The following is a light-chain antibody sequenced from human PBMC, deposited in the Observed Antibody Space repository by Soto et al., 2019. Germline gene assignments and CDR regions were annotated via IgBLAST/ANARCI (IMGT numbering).Light chain of an antibody. Sequence: QSALTQPASVSGSPGQSITISCTGTSSDVGGYNYVSWYQQHPGKAPKLMIYDVSTRTSGVSNRFSGSKSGNTASLTISGLQAEDEADDYCSSYTSSSTPHVVFGGGTQLTVL. V-gene: IGLV2-14*01. CDR3: SSYTSSSTPHVV. CDR1: SSDVGGYNY. J-gene: IGLJ2*01. CDR2: DVS.